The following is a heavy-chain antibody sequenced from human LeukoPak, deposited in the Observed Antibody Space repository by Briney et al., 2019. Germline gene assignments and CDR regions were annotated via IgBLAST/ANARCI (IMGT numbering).Heavy chain of an antibody. CDR1: GGSISSYY. D-gene: IGHD2-8*01. Sequence: PSETLSLTCTVSGGSISSYYWSWIRQPPGKGLEWIGEINHSGSTNYNPPLKSRVTISVDTSKNQFSLKLSSVTAADTAVYYCATVNGHKFYYYYGMDVWGQGTTVTVSS. CDR3: ATVNGHKFYYYYGMDV. J-gene: IGHJ6*02. CDR2: INHSGST. V-gene: IGHV4-34*01.